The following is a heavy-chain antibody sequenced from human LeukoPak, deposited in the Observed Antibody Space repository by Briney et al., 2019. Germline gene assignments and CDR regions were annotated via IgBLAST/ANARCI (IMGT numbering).Heavy chain of an antibody. CDR2: ISYDGSNQ. Sequence: GDSLSLSCAAWGFTFSSYPMHWVRQAPGKGLEWVAVISYDGSNQYYADPVKGRFTISRDNSKTTLYLQMNSLRAEDTAVYYCARDLTGSPLYYFDYWGKGTLVTVSS. D-gene: IGHD2-15*01. CDR3: ARDLTGSPLYYFDY. J-gene: IGHJ4*02. V-gene: IGHV3-30*04. CDR1: GFTFSSYP.